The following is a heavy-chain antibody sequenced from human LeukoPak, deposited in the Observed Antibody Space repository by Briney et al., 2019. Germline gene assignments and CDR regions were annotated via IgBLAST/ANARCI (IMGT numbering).Heavy chain of an antibody. CDR2: ISGSGGST. V-gene: IGHV3-23*01. D-gene: IGHD6-13*01. J-gene: IGHJ4*02. Sequence: GGSLRLSCAASGFAFSSYAMSWVRQAPGKGREWVSAISGSGGSTYYADSVKGRFTISRDNSKNTLYLQMNSLRAEDTAVYYCAKGREGSWYAFDYWGQGTLVTVSS. CDR1: GFAFSSYA. CDR3: AKGREGSWYAFDY.